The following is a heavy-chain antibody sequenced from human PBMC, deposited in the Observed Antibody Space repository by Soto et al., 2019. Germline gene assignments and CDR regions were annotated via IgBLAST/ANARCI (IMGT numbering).Heavy chain of an antibody. CDR1: GYIFSNYA. D-gene: IGHD5-12*01. CDR2: INAGKGDT. Sequence: ASVKVSCKASGYIFSNYAIHWVRQAPGQRLEWMGWINAGKGDTIYSQKFQDRISINRDTSASTAYMEMGRLRPEDTAMYYCARRIVATETFDYWGQGTLVTVSS. CDR3: ARRIVATETFDY. J-gene: IGHJ4*02. V-gene: IGHV1-3*01.